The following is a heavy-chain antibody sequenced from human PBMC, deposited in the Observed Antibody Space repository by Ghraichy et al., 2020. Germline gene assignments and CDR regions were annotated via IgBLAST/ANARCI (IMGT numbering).Heavy chain of an antibody. CDR3: ARGPYGDYGEPHYFDY. V-gene: IGHV4-34*01. CDR1: GGSFSGYY. J-gene: IGHJ4*02. CDR2: INHSGST. Sequence: SETLSLTCAVYGGSFSGYYWSWIRQPPGKGLEWIGEINHSGSTNYNPSLKSRVTISVDTSKNQFSLKLSSVTAADTAVYYCARGPYGDYGEPHYFDYWGQGTLVTVSS. D-gene: IGHD4-17*01.